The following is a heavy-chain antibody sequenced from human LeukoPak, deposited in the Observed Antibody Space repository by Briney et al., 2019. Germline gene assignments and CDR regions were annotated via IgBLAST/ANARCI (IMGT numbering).Heavy chain of an antibody. CDR3: ASVVEMATISA. D-gene: IGHD5-24*01. CDR2: ISSSGSTI. V-gene: IGHV3-48*03. CDR1: GFTFSSYE. Sequence: GGSLRLSCAASGFTFSSYEMNWVRQAPGKGLEWVSYISSSGSTIYYADSVKGRFTISRDNAKNSLYLQMNSLRAEDTAVYYCASVVEMATISAWGQGTLVTFSS. J-gene: IGHJ5*02.